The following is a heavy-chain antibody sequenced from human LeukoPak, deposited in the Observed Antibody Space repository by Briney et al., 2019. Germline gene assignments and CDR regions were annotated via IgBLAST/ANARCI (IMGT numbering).Heavy chain of an antibody. CDR3: ARAMYYYDSSGYYRYCGGFDY. Sequence: SVKVSCKASGGTFSSYAISWVRQAPGQGPEWMGGIIPIFGTADCAQKFQGRVTITTDESTSTAYMELSSLGSEDTAVYYCARAMYYYDSSGYYRYCGGFDYWGQGTLVTVSS. CDR1: GGTFSSYA. J-gene: IGHJ4*02. D-gene: IGHD3-22*01. CDR2: IIPIFGTA. V-gene: IGHV1-69*05.